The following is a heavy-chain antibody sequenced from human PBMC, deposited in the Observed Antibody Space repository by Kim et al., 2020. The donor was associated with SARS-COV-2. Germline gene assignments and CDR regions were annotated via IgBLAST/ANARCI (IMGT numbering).Heavy chain of an antibody. D-gene: IGHD1-26*01. J-gene: IGHJ6*02. Sequence: SETLSLTCTVSGGSIGSSTYYWGWIRQPPGRGLEWIGSIYYRGSTYYNPSLKSRVTISVDTSKHHFSLRLSSVTAADTAVYYCAGFKWELPLYYYYGMDVWGQGTMVTVSS. V-gene: IGHV4-39*02. CDR1: GGSIGSSTYY. CDR2: IYYRGST. CDR3: AGFKWELPLYYYYGMDV.